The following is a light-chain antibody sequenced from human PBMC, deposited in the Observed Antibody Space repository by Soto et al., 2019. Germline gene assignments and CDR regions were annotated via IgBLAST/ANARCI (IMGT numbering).Light chain of an antibody. CDR1: QSVTSNY. CDR3: QHYYTSYTT. V-gene: IGKV3-20*01. CDR2: GAS. J-gene: IGKJ1*01. Sequence: EIALTQSPGTLSLSPGERATLSCGASQSVTSNYLAWYQQKPGQAPRLLIFGASTRATGIPDRFSGSGSGPDVTLTISRLEPEDFAVYYCQHYYTSYTTFGQGTKVEIK.